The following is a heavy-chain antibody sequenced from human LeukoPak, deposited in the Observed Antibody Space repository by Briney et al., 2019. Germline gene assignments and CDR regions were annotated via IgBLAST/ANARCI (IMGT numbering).Heavy chain of an antibody. D-gene: IGHD6-13*01. CDR2: ISGRGDST. V-gene: IGHV3-23*01. CDR1: GFTFSDYA. CDR3: AKTRAAAGIPRDYFDY. J-gene: IGHJ4*02. Sequence: PGGSLRLSCAASGFTFSDYAMSWVGQAPGKGLECFSGISGRGDSTYYADSLKGRFTISRDRSKNTLYLQMSSLRAEDTAVYYCAKTRAAAGIPRDYFDYWGQGTLVTVSS.